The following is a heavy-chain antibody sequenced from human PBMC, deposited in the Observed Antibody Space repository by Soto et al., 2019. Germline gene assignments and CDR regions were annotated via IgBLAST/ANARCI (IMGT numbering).Heavy chain of an antibody. CDR3: AREGGGSGWYDS. CDR2: IYLSGST. CDR1: GASISSYY. Sequence: SETLSLTCTVSGASISSYYWSWIRQPPGKGLEWIGSIYLSGSTNHNPSLKSRVTISIDTSKNQFSLKLSSVTAADSAAYYCAREGGGSGWYDSWGQGTLVTVSS. J-gene: IGHJ5*01. V-gene: IGHV4-59*01. D-gene: IGHD6-19*01.